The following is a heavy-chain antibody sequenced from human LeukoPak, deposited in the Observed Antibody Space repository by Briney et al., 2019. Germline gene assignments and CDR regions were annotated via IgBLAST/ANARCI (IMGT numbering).Heavy chain of an antibody. Sequence: GGSLRLSCAASGFTFSSYGMHWVRQAPGKGLEWVAVISYDGSNKYYADSVKGRFTISRDNSKNTVYLQMNSLRAEDTAVYYCATARNGSGSYYDYWGQGTLVTVSS. CDR3: ATARNGSGSYYDY. D-gene: IGHD1-26*01. J-gene: IGHJ4*02. CDR2: ISYDGSNK. V-gene: IGHV3-30*03. CDR1: GFTFSSYG.